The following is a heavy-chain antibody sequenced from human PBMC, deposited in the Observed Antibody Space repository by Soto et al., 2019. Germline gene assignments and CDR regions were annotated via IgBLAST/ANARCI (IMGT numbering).Heavy chain of an antibody. J-gene: IGHJ5*02. CDR2: ISYDGSNK. V-gene: IGHV3-30*14. Sequence: GGSLRLSCAASGFTFSSYAMHWVRQATGKGLEWVAVISYDGSNKYYADSVKGRFTISRDNSKNTLYLQMGSLRAEDMAVYYCARSSSRPPFSWFDPWGQGTLVTVSS. D-gene: IGHD6-6*01. CDR1: GFTFSSYA. CDR3: ARSSSRPPFSWFDP.